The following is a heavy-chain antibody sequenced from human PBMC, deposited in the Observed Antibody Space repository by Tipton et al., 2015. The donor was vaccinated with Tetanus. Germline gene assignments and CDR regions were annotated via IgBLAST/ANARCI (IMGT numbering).Heavy chain of an antibody. CDR1: GGTFSSYA. D-gene: IGHD4-17*01. CDR3: ARDLTPVTTGGGYYYMDV. CDR2: IIPLFRTK. Sequence: QVQLVQSGAEVKKPGSSGKVSCKVSGGTFSSYAISWVRQAPGQGLEWMGGIIPLFRTKNYAQKFQGRVTITADETTNTAYMELSSLRSDDTAVYYCARDLTPVTTGGGYYYMDVWGKGTTVTVSS. V-gene: IGHV1-69*01. J-gene: IGHJ6*03.